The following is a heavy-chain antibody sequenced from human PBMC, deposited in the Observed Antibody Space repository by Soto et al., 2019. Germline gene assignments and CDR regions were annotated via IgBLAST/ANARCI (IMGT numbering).Heavy chain of an antibody. CDR1: GFTFSSYW. Sequence: GGSLRLSCAASGFTFSSYWMSWVRQAPGKGLEWVANIKQDGSEKYYVDSVKGRFTISRDNAKNSLYLQMNSLRAEDTAVYYCARDYDYIWENDAFDIWGQGTMVTVSS. D-gene: IGHD3-16*01. V-gene: IGHV3-7*01. CDR2: IKQDGSEK. J-gene: IGHJ3*02. CDR3: ARDYDYIWENDAFDI.